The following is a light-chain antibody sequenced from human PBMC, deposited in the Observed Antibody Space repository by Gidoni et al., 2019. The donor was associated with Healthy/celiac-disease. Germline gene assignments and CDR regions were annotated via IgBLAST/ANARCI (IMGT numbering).Light chain of an antibody. V-gene: IGKV3-15*01. CDR3: QQYNNWPKT. Sequence: EIVMTQSPATLSVYPGERATLSCRASQSVSSNLAWYQQKPGQAPRLLIYGASTRATGIPARFSGSGSGTEFTLTISSLQSEDFAVYYCQQYNNWPKTFIQXTKVEIK. CDR2: GAS. J-gene: IGKJ1*01. CDR1: QSVSSN.